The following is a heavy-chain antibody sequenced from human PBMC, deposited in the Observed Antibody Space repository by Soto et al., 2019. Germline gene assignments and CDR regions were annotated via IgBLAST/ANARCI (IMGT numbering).Heavy chain of an antibody. V-gene: IGHV3-30-3*01. CDR3: ARSYCGDNCALDY. CDR1: GFIFSSFP. D-gene: IGHD2-21*02. J-gene: IGHJ4*02. CDR2: VSKDGSDT. Sequence: QMQLVESGGGVVQPGRSLRLSCAASGFIFSSFPMHWVRQAPGKGLEWVAVVSKDGSDTHYADSVKGRFTISRDNSENTLHLQMNSLRPEDTGVYYCARSYCGDNCALDYWGQGTPVTVSS.